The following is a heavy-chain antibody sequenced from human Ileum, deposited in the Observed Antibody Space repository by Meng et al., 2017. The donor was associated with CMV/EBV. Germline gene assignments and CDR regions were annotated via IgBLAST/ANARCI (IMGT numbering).Heavy chain of an antibody. CDR2: INHSGRA. V-gene: IGHV4-34*01. J-gene: IGHJ5*02. Sequence: YEGSFSDYFWAWVRQPPGKGLEWLGEINHSGRANYNSSLKSRVTILIDTSKNQFSLKLSSVTVADTAVYYCARGQRITLVRGGRFDPWGQGTLVTVSS. CDR1: EGSFSDYF. CDR3: ARGQRITLVRGGRFDP. D-gene: IGHD3-10*01.